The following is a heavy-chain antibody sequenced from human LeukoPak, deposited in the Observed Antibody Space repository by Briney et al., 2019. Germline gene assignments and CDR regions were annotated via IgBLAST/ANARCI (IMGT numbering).Heavy chain of an antibody. Sequence: GASVKVSCKASGYTFTDYGVSWVRQTPGQGRQWRGWINIYNGNTNYAQNFQGRVTMTTDTSTSTAYMELRSLRSDDTAVYYCARGGIVVVTANFDYWGQGTLVTVSS. CDR3: ARGGIVVVTANFDY. V-gene: IGHV1-18*01. J-gene: IGHJ4*02. D-gene: IGHD2-21*02. CDR2: INIYNGNT. CDR1: GYTFTDYG.